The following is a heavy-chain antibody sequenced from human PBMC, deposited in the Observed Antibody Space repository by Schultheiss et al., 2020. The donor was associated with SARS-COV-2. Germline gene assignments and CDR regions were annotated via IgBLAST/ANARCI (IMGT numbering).Heavy chain of an antibody. J-gene: IGHJ6*02. Sequence: SETLSLTCTVSGGSISSGGYYWGWIRQPPGRGLEWIGYIYYSGSTNYNPSLKSRVTISVDTSKNQFSLKLSSVTAADTAVYYCARTPYGMDVWGQGTTVTVSS. CDR2: IYYSGST. CDR3: ARTPYGMDV. V-gene: IGHV4-61*05. CDR1: GGSISSGGYY.